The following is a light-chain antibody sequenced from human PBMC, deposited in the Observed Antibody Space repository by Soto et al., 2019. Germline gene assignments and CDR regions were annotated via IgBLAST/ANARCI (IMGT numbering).Light chain of an antibody. CDR2: AAS. V-gene: IGKV1-39*01. CDR3: QQSYSTQFT. CDR1: QSISSY. J-gene: IGKJ3*01. Sequence: DIQMTQSPSSLSASVGDRVTITCRASQSISSYLNWYQQKPGKAPKLLIYAASSLQSGVPSRFSGSEYGTDFTPTISSLQADGFATYYCQQSYSTQFTFGPGTKVDIK.